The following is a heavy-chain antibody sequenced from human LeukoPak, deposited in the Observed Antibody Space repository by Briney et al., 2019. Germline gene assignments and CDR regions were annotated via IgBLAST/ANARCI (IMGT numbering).Heavy chain of an antibody. CDR1: GGSISSYY. Sequence: SETLSLTCTVSGGSISSYYWSWIRQPPGKGLEWIGFIFYSGSTNYNPSLKSRVTISVDTSKNQFSLKLSSVTAADTAPYYCARSYSVSYSMGYWGQGTLVTVSS. CDR3: ARSYSVSYSMGY. V-gene: IGHV4-59*08. J-gene: IGHJ4*02. CDR2: IFYSGST. D-gene: IGHD1-26*01.